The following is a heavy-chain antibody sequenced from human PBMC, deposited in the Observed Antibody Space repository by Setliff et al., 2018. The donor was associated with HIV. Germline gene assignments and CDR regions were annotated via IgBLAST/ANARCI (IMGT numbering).Heavy chain of an antibody. D-gene: IGHD5-12*01. CDR2: ISRGGRTK. CDR1: GFTFSDYY. CDR3: ARVPVMATITYWYFDL. Sequence: GGSLRLSCAASGFTFSDYYMSWIRQAPGKGLEWISYISRGGRTKYYADSVKGRFTISRDNAKNSLYLQMNSLRAEDTTIYYCARVPVMATITYWYFDLWGRGTLVTVS. V-gene: IGHV3-11*04. J-gene: IGHJ2*01.